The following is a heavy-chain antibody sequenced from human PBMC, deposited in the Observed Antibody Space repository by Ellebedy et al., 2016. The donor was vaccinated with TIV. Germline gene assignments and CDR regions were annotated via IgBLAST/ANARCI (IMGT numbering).Heavy chain of an antibody. CDR3: TRDRGYDTFDY. Sequence: PGGSLRLSCAASGFTFSSYAMCWVRQAPGKGLEWISTISDSGSGTFFADSVKGRFTISRDNAKNSLYLQMNSLRAEDTAVYYCTRDRGYDTFDYWGQGTLVTVSS. CDR2: ISDSGSGT. CDR1: GFTFSSYA. V-gene: IGHV3-23*01. J-gene: IGHJ4*02. D-gene: IGHD5-12*01.